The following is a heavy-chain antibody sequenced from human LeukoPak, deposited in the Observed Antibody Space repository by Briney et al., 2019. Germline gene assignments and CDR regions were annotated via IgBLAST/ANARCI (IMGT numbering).Heavy chain of an antibody. V-gene: IGHV3-7*01. J-gene: IGHJ4*02. CDR1: GFSFSRYA. D-gene: IGHD5-18*01. CDR2: IKQDGSET. CDR3: ARLWSTAMAFWY. Sequence: GGSLRLSCAASGFSFSRYAMNWVRQAPGKGLEWVANIKQDGSETYYVDSVKGRFTISRDNAKNSLYLQMNSLRTEDTAVYYCARLWSTAMAFWYWGQGTLVTVSS.